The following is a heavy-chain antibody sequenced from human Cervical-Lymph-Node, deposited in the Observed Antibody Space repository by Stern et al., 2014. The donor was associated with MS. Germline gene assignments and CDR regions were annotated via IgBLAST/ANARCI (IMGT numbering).Heavy chain of an antibody. J-gene: IGHJ5*02. Sequence: MQLVESGAEVKKPGSSVKVSCKASGGTSNRHGISWVRQAPGQGLEWMGRIIPVCSTIVYAQKFQGRVTMTADESTSTTYMELSSLRYEDTAVYYCARRGSARRGSGWLDPWGQGTLVTVSS. D-gene: IGHD3-10*01. CDR2: IIPVCSTI. CDR1: GGTSNRHG. CDR3: ARRGSARRGSGWLDP. V-gene: IGHV1-69*01.